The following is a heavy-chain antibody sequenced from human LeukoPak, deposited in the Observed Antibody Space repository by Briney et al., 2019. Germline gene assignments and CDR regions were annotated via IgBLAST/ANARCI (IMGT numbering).Heavy chain of an antibody. CDR3: ARAVRYFDWLSQPPGIYYFDY. J-gene: IGHJ4*02. CDR1: GGSISSGGYY. Sequence: PSETLSLTCTVSGGSISSGGYYWSWIRQHPGKGLEWIGYIYYSGSTYYNPSLKSRDTISVDTSKNQFSLKLSSVTAADTAVYYCARAVRYFDWLSQPPGIYYFDYWGQGTLVTVSS. D-gene: IGHD3-9*01. CDR2: IYYSGST. V-gene: IGHV4-31*03.